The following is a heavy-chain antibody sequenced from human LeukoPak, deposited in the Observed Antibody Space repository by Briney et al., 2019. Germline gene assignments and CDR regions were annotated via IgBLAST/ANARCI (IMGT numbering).Heavy chain of an antibody. V-gene: IGHV4-59*01. CDR3: ARGDYGDYVLQAFDI. J-gene: IGHJ3*02. CDR1: GGSISSYY. CDR2: IYYSGST. Sequence: SETLSLTCTVSGGSISSYYWSWIRQPPGKGLEWIGYIYYSGSTNYNPSLKSRVTISVDTSKNQFSLKLSSVTAADTAVYYCARGDYGDYVLQAFDIWGQGKMVTVSS. D-gene: IGHD4-17*01.